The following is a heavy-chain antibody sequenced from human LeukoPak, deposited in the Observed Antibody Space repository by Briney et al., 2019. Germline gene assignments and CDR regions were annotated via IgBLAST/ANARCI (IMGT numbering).Heavy chain of an antibody. Sequence: ASVKVSCKASGGTSSSYAISWVRQAPGQGLEWMGRIIPILGIANYAQKFQGRVTITADKSTSTAYMELSSLRSEDTAVYYCATSTYYYYGMDVWGQGTTVTVSS. V-gene: IGHV1-69*04. CDR1: GGTSSSYA. J-gene: IGHJ6*02. D-gene: IGHD2-2*01. CDR2: IIPILGIA. CDR3: ATSTYYYYGMDV.